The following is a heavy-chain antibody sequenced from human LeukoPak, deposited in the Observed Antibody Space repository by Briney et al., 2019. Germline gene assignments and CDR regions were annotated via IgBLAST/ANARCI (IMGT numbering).Heavy chain of an antibody. CDR3: ARTGSTVTMLYPFDH. Sequence: PSETLSLTCTVSGGSISTYYWSWIRQPPGKGLEWIGYIYNSGSTNYNPSLKSRLTISVDTSKNQFSLKLSSVTAADTAVYYCARTGSTVTMLYPFDHWGQGTLVTVSS. CDR2: IYNSGST. CDR1: GGSISTYY. V-gene: IGHV4-59*01. D-gene: IGHD4-17*01. J-gene: IGHJ4*02.